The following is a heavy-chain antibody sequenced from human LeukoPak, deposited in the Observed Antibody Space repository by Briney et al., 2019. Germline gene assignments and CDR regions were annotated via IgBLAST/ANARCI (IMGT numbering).Heavy chain of an antibody. CDR2: FSGSGGST. J-gene: IGHJ6*03. D-gene: IGHD3-10*01. V-gene: IGHV3-23*01. CDR3: GGGGFGEAYYYYYYMDV. Sequence: GGSLRLSCAASGFTFSSYEMNWVRQAPGKGLEWVSAFSGSGGSTYYADSVKGRFTISRDNSKKTLYLQMDSLRGEDTAVYYCGGGGFGEAYYYYYYMDVWGKGTTVTVSS. CDR1: GFTFSSYE.